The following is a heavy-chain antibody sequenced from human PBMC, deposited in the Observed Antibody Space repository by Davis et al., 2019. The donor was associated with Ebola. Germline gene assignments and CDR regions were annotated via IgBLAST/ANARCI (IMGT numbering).Heavy chain of an antibody. D-gene: IGHD3-22*01. CDR2: ISAYNGNT. CDR3: ARAITMIVVTTTFDI. CDR1: GYTFTSYG. Sequence: ASVKVSCKASGYTFTSYGISWVRQAPGQGLEWMGWISAYNGNTNYAQKLQGRVTMTTDTSTSTAYMELRSLRSDDTAVYYCARAITMIVVTTTFDIWGQGTMVTVSS. V-gene: IGHV1-18*01. J-gene: IGHJ3*02.